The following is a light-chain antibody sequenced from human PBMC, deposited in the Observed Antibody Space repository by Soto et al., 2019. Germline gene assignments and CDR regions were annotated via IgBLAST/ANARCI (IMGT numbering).Light chain of an antibody. J-gene: IGKJ1*01. CDR2: WAS. Sequence: DIVMTQSPDSLAVSLGERATINCKSSQSIFYNSNNRSYLAWHQQMPGQPPKLLMYWASIRESGVPDRFRGCGSGTDFTLTIGSLRAEDVAVYYCQQYCISRTFGPGTKVEIK. V-gene: IGKV4-1*01. CDR3: QQYCISRT. CDR1: QSIFYNSNNRSY.